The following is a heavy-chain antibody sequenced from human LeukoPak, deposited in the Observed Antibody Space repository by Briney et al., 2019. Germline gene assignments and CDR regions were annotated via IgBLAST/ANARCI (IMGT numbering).Heavy chain of an antibody. CDR3: ARSGSGWYVDY. D-gene: IGHD6-19*01. CDR1: GFTFSSYS. CDR2: ISSSSSYI. V-gene: IGHV3-21*01. J-gene: IGHJ4*02. Sequence: GGSLRLSCAASGFTFSSYSMNWVRQAPGKGLGWVSSISSSSSYIYYADSVKGRFTISRDNAKNSLYLQMNSLRAEDTAVYYCARSGSGWYVDYWGQGTLVTVSS.